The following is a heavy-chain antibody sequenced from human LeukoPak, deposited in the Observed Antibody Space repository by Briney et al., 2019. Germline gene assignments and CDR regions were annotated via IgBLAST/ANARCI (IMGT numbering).Heavy chain of an antibody. V-gene: IGHV1-2*02. J-gene: IGHJ3*02. D-gene: IGHD7-27*01. CDR2: IGPKSGDT. CDR3: GINRLGKSLDI. CDR1: GYTFTDYF. Sequence: GASVKVSCKASGYTFTDYFIHWLRQAPGQGLEWMGWIGPKSGDTSYSQKFQGSVTVTRDTSIRTAYMELSRLRSDDTAVYYCGINRLGKSLDIWGQGTMVTVSS.